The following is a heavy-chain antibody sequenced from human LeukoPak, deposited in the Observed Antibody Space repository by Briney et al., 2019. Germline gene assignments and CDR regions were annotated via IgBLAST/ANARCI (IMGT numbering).Heavy chain of an antibody. CDR1: GGSISSYY. Sequence: SETLSLTCTVSGGSISSYYWSWIRQPPGKGLEWIGYIYYSGSTNYNPSLKSRVTISVDTSKNQFSLKLSSVTAADTAVYYCARGGDYVGYYYYGMDVWGQGTTVTVSS. CDR3: ARGGDYVGYYYYGMDV. D-gene: IGHD4-17*01. J-gene: IGHJ6*02. V-gene: IGHV4-59*01. CDR2: IYYSGST.